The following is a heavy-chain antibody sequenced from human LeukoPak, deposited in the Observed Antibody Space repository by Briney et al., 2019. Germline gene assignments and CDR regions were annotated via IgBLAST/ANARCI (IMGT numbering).Heavy chain of an antibody. V-gene: IGHV4-31*03. CDR3: ARHTRNHGMEV. Sequence: PSQTLSLICFVSGGSISSGDYSWTWIRQHPGKGLEWIGYIYNSGSTSYKPSLKSRVTISEDTSQNQFSLKLSSVTAADTAVYYCARHTRNHGMEVWGQGTTVTVSS. J-gene: IGHJ6*02. CDR1: GGSISSGDYS. CDR2: IYNSGST. D-gene: IGHD1-14*01.